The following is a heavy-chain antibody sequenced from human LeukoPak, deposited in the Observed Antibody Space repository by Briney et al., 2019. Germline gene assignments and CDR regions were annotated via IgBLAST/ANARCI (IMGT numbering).Heavy chain of an antibody. V-gene: IGHV3-74*01. Sequence: GGPLTLPCAASGFTFSLYWKHCLRHATGKARVGVSRFKSDGSTNDAESVKGRFTISRDNAKHTESLQMNSLRPEDKGVYYCARAPSEIGGYYPVYFRHWGEGTVVTVPS. CDR2: FKSDGST. J-gene: IGHJ1*01. CDR1: GFTFSLYW. CDR3: ARAPSEIGGYYPVYFRH. D-gene: IGHD3-22*01.